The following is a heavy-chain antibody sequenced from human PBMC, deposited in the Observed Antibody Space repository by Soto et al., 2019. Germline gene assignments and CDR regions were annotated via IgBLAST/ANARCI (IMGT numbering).Heavy chain of an antibody. CDR1: GGSISSGGYY. D-gene: IGHD1-26*01. CDR3: AGIYSGSPGRTLRY. CDR2: MYYSGST. J-gene: IGHJ4*02. Sequence: QVQLQESGPGLVKPSQTLSLTCTVSGGSISSGGYYCSWIRQHPGKGLEWIGYMYYSGSTYYNPALKSPVTISVDTSKNQSSLQLSSVTAAETAVYYCAGIYSGSPGRTLRYWGQGTLVTVSS. V-gene: IGHV4-31*01.